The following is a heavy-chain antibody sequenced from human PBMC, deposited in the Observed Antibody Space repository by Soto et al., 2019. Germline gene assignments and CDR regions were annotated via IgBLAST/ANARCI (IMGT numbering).Heavy chain of an antibody. CDR2: IDWDDDK. V-gene: IGHV2-70*10. D-gene: IGHD4-4*01. CDR3: ARLYAATHDYRFFRFDP. Sequence: TLSLTCTVSGGSISSYYWSWIRQPPGKGLEWIARIDWDDDKYYSTSLKTRLTISKDTSKNQVVLTMTNMDPVDTATYYCARLYAATHDYRFFRFDPWGQGTLVTVSS. CDR1: GGSISSYYW. J-gene: IGHJ5*02.